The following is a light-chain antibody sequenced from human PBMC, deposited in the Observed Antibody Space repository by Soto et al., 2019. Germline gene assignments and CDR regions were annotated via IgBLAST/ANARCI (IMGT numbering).Light chain of an antibody. CDR3: QQYDSSPRT. CDR2: AIS. V-gene: IGKV3-20*01. CDR1: HTISSSY. J-gene: IGKJ1*01. Sequence: ENVLTQSPGTLSLSPGQRATLSCRASHTISSSYLAWYQQKPGQAPRLLIYAISDRATGVPDRFRGSGSGTDFTLTITRLEPEDFAVYFCQQYDSSPRTFGQGTKFDIK.